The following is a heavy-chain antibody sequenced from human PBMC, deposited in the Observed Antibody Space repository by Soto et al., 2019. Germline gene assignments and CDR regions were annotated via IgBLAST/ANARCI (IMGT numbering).Heavy chain of an antibody. D-gene: IGHD3-22*01. V-gene: IGHV3-7*03. CDR1: GFTFSSYW. J-gene: IGHJ4*02. Sequence: GGSLRLSCAASGFTFSSYWMSWVRRAPGKGLEWVANIKQDGSEKYYVDSVKGRFTISRDNAKNSLYLQMNSLRAEDTAVYYCARGWYYDSSGYYGSNYWGQGTLVTVSS. CDR2: IKQDGSEK. CDR3: ARGWYYDSSGYYGSNY.